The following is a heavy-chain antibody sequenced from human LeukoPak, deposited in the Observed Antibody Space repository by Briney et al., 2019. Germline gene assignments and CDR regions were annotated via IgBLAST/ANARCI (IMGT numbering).Heavy chain of an antibody. CDR1: VDSITNYY. V-gene: IGHV4-59*01. Sequence: NPSETLSLTCTVSVDSITNYYWTCIPEPPGKGVEWIGYIYAGANAAYSPFLRSRVTISVATSKNQSPLNLKSATAADTAVYYCARGGLYANIRYDYWGQGALVAVSS. CDR3: ARGGLYANIRYDY. J-gene: IGHJ4*02. D-gene: IGHD3/OR15-3a*01. CDR2: IYAGANA.